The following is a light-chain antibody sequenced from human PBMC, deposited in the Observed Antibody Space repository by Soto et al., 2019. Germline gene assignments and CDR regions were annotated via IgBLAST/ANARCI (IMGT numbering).Light chain of an antibody. Sequence: EIVLTQSPGILSLSPGERASLSCGASQSISSSFLAWYQQKPGQAPRLLIYGASSRATGIPDRFSGTGSETDFTLTISRLEPEDVAVYYCQQYDNSPITCGQGTRLEIK. CDR3: QQYDNSPIT. V-gene: IGKV3-20*01. J-gene: IGKJ5*01. CDR1: QSISSSF. CDR2: GAS.